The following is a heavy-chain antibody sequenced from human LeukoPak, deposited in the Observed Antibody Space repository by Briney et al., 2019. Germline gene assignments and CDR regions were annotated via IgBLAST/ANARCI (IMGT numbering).Heavy chain of an antibody. CDR1: GGTFSSYA. CDR3: AREAQYDSSGYYHH. V-gene: IGHV1-69*13. J-gene: IGHJ5*02. D-gene: IGHD3-22*01. Sequence: SVKVSCKASGGTFSSYAISWVRQAPGQGLEGMGGIIPIFGTANYAQKFQGRVTITADESTSTAYMELSSLRSEDTAVYYCAREAQYDSSGYYHHWGQGTLVTVSS. CDR2: IIPIFGTA.